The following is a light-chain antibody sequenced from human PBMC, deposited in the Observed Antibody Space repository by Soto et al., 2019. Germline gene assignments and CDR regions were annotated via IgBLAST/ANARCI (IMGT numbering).Light chain of an antibody. CDR2: GVS. Sequence: EIVLTQSPGTLSFSPGERATLTCRASQSVSYNCLAWYQQKPGQAPRLLIYGVSSRATGSPDRFSGSGSGTDFTLTISRLEPEDFAVYYCQQYGDSPFTFGPGTKVDLK. CDR3: QQYGDSPFT. J-gene: IGKJ3*01. CDR1: QSVSYNC. V-gene: IGKV3-20*01.